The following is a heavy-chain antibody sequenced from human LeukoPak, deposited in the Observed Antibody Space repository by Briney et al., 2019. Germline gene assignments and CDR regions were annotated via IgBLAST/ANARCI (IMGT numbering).Heavy chain of an antibody. D-gene: IGHD6-13*01. CDR1: GFTFSSYA. CDR3: ARDPQQLAHFDY. Sequence: QSGGSLRLSCAASGFTFSSYAMSWVRQAPGKGLEWVSAIGAGGGTTYYADSVKGRFTISRDSSKNTLYLQMNSLRAEDTAVYYCARDPQQLAHFDYWGQGTLVTVSS. V-gene: IGHV3-23*01. J-gene: IGHJ4*02. CDR2: IGAGGGTT.